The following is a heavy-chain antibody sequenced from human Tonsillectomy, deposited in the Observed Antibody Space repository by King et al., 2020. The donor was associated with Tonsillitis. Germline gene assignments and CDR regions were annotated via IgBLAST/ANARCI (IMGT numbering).Heavy chain of an antibody. Sequence: QMQLQESGPGLVKPSETLSLTCTVSGGSLSSYYWSWIRQPPGKGLEWIGYIYYSGSTNYNPSLKSRVTISVDTSKNQFSLKVTSVTAADTAVYYCARLQYGGSHIEDAFDIWGQGTMVTVSS. D-gene: IGHD4-23*01. CDR2: IYYSGST. J-gene: IGHJ3*02. V-gene: IGHV4-59*08. CDR1: GGSLSSYY. CDR3: ARLQYGGSHIEDAFDI.